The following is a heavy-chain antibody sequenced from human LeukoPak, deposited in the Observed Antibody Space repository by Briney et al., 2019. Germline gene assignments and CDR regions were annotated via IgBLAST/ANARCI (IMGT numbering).Heavy chain of an antibody. CDR3: AKGDTTWELPHDY. D-gene: IGHD1-26*01. CDR2: INWNGGST. CDR1: GFTFYDYG. V-gene: IGHV3-20*04. Sequence: GGSLRLSCTASGFTFYDYGMSWVRQAPGKGLEWVSGINWNGGSTGYADSVKGRFTISRDNAKNSLYLQMNSLRAEDTAVYYCAKGDTTWELPHDYWGQGTLVTVSS. J-gene: IGHJ4*02.